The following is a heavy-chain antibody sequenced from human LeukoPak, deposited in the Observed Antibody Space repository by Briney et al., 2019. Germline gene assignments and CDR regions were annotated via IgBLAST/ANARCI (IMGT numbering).Heavy chain of an antibody. CDR2: INPSGGST. Sequence: GASVKVSCKASGYTFASYYMHWVRQAPGQGLEWMGIINPSGGSTSYAQKFQGRVTMTRDMSTSTVYMELSSLRSEDTAVYYCARQLVGATPYYYYYMDVWGKGTTVTVSS. J-gene: IGHJ6*03. D-gene: IGHD1-26*01. V-gene: IGHV1-46*01. CDR3: ARQLVGATPYYYYYMDV. CDR1: GYTFASYY.